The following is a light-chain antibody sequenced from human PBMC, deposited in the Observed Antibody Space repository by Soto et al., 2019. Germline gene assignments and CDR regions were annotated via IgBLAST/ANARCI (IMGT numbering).Light chain of an antibody. J-gene: IGLJ1*01. CDR2: GVA. Sequence: QSVLTQPPSVSGAPGQRVTISCTGTSSNIGAGYEVHWYHQLPGTAPKLLIYGVANRPSGVSARFSGSKSGSTASLTISGLQAEDEADYYCCSYAHGSIYVFGTGTKVTVL. V-gene: IGLV1-40*01. CDR1: SSNIGAGYE. CDR3: CSYAHGSIYV.